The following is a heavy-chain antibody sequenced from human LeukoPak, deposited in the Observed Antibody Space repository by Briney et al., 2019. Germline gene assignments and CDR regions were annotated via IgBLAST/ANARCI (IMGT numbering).Heavy chain of an antibody. V-gene: IGHV3-7*01. CDR1: GFTFRRHW. Sequence: GGSLRLSCADSGFTFRRHWMDWVRQAPGKGLEGVANIKEDGSVKNYVDSVKGRFTISRDNAKNSLYLQINSLRAEDTAVYYCMAESSSPWEGYWGQGTLVTVSS. CDR3: MAESSSPWEGY. D-gene: IGHD6-6*01. J-gene: IGHJ4*02. CDR2: IKEDGSVK.